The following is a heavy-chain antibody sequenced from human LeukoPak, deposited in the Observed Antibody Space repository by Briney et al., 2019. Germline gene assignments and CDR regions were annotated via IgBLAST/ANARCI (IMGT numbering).Heavy chain of an antibody. D-gene: IGHD3-10*01. V-gene: IGHV3-23*01. CDR1: GFTFSSYA. CDR2: ISGSGGST. CDR3: AKDLVVRGVLNWFDP. Sequence: PGGSLRLSCAASGFTFSSYAMSWVRQAPGKGLEWVSAISGSGGSTYYADSVKGRFTISRDNSKNTLYLQMNSLRAEDTGVYYCAKDLVVRGVLNWFDPWGQGTLVTVSS. J-gene: IGHJ5*02.